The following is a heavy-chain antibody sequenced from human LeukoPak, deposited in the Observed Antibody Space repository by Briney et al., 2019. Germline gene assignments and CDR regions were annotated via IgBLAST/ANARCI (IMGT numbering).Heavy chain of an antibody. Sequence: GGSLRLSCAASGFTFSSYAMSWVRQAPGKGLEWVSSITGSGGSTYYADSVKGRFTISRDNAKNSLFLQMNSLRAEDTAVYYCARTFYYGSGTYPAFDIWGQGTMVIVS. V-gene: IGHV3-23*01. J-gene: IGHJ3*02. D-gene: IGHD3-10*01. CDR2: ITGSGGST. CDR3: ARTFYYGSGTYPAFDI. CDR1: GFTFSSYA.